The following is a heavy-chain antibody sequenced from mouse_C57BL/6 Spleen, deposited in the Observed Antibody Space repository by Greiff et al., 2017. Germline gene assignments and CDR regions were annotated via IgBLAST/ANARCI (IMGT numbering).Heavy chain of an antibody. CDR1: GFTFSDYG. CDR3: ARGGGLLLDFDY. D-gene: IGHD3-3*01. V-gene: IGHV5-17*01. Sequence: EVKLMESGGGLVKPEGSLKLSCAASGFTFSDYGMHWVRQAPEKGLEWVAYISSGSSTIYYADTVKGRFTISRDNAKNTLFLQMTSLRSEDTAMYYGARGGGLLLDFDYWGQGTTLTVSS. J-gene: IGHJ2*01. CDR2: ISSGSSTI.